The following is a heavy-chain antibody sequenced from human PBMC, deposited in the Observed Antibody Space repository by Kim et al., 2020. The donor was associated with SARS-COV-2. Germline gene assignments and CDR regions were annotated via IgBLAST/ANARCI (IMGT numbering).Heavy chain of an antibody. CDR1: GFTFSSYW. CDR3: ARGGREQWLVHTGRDAFDI. CDR2: INSDGSST. D-gene: IGHD6-19*01. Sequence: GGSLRLSCAASGFTFSSYWMHWVRQAPGKGLVWVSRINSDGSSTSYADSVKGRFTISRDNAKNTLYLQMNSLRAEDTAVYYCARGGREQWLVHTGRDAFDIWGQGTMVTVSS. V-gene: IGHV3-74*01. J-gene: IGHJ3*02.